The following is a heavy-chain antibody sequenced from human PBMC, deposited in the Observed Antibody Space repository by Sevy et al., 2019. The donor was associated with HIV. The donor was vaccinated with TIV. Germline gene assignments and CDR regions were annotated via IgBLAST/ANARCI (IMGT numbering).Heavy chain of an antibody. CDR1: GFTFSSYG. D-gene: IGHD6-13*01. V-gene: IGHV3-30*18. CDR2: ISYDGSNK. J-gene: IGHJ4*02. CDR3: AKDKTSYSSSWTFDY. Sequence: GGSLRLSCAASGFTFSSYGMHWVRQAPGKGLEWVAVISYDGSNKYYADSVKGRFTISRDNSKNTLYLQMNSLRAEDTAVYYGAKDKTSYSSSWTFDYWGQGTLVTVSS.